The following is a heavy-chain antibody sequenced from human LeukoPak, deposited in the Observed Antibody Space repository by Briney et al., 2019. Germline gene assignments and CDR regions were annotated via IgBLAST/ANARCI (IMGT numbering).Heavy chain of an antibody. J-gene: IGHJ3*02. Sequence: ASVKASCKASGYRFTSYGISWVRQAPGQGLEWMGWISAYNGNTNYAQKLQGRVTMTTDTSTSTAYMELRSLRSDDTAVYYCARGNLITMVRGVIRGNAFDIWGQGTMVTVSS. CDR3: ARGNLITMVRGVIRGNAFDI. CDR2: ISAYNGNT. CDR1: GYRFTSYG. D-gene: IGHD3-10*01. V-gene: IGHV1-18*01.